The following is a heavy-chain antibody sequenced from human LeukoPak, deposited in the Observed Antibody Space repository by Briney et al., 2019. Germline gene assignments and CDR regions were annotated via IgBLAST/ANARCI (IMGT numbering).Heavy chain of an antibody. CDR1: GYSISSGYY. CDR2: IYHSGST. V-gene: IGHV4-38-2*01. CDR3: ARRDYDSSGYYYVGGFDY. J-gene: IGHJ4*02. D-gene: IGHD3-22*01. Sequence: SETLSLTCAVSGYSISSGYYWGWIRQPPGKGLEWIGSIYHSGSTYYNPPLKSRVTISVDTSKNQFSLKLSSVTAADTAVYYCARRDYDSSGYYYVGGFDYWGQGTLVTVSS.